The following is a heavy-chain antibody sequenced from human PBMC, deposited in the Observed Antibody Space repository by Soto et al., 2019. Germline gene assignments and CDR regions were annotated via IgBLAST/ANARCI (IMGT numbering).Heavy chain of an antibody. D-gene: IGHD2-2*01. J-gene: IGHJ6*02. V-gene: IGHV3-49*01. CDR2: IRSKAYGGTT. CDR3: QYQLLTYYYGMDV. Sequence: GGSLRLSWIGSGFTFGDHAMSWFRQAPGKGLEWVGFIRSKAYGGTTEYTASVKGRFTISRDDSNSIAYLQMNSLKTEDTAVYYCQYQLLTYYYGMDVWGQGTTVTVS. CDR1: GFTFGDHA.